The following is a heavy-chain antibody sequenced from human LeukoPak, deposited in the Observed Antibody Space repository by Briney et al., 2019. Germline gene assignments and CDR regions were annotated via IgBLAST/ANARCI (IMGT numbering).Heavy chain of an antibody. Sequence: ASVKVSCKASGYTFTSYYMHWVRQAPGQGLEWMGIINPSGGSTSYAQKFQGRVTMTRDTSTSTVCMELSSLRSEDTAVYYCARAGFGEKVTDYWGQGALVTVSS. CDR1: GYTFTSYY. V-gene: IGHV1-46*01. J-gene: IGHJ4*02. D-gene: IGHD3-10*01. CDR2: INPSGGST. CDR3: ARAGFGEKVTDY.